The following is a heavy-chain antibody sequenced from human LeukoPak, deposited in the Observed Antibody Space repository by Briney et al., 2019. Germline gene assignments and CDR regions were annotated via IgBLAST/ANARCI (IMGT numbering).Heavy chain of an antibody. D-gene: IGHD3-22*01. CDR1: GYTFSHYW. CDR2: INSFGTSA. CDR3: ARDSYDSTSYYYVPY. Sequence: GGSLRLSCAASGYTFSHYWKQWVRQAPGKGLVWVSRINSFGTSAIYADSVKGRFTISRDNAKNTLYLEMNSLRVEDTAVYYCARDSYDSTSYYYVPYWGQGTLVTVSS. V-gene: IGHV3-74*01. J-gene: IGHJ1*01.